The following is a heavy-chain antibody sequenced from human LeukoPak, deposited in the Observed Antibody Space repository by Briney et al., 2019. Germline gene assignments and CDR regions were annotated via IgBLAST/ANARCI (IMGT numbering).Heavy chain of an antibody. CDR2: IYYSGST. J-gene: IGHJ4*02. D-gene: IGHD1-26*01. Sequence: SETLSLTCTVSGGSISTYYWSWIRQPPGKGLEWLGYIYYSGSTNYNPSLRRRVTISVDTSKNQFSLKLSSVTAADTAVYYCARGWASGSYYNYWGQGTLVTVSS. CDR1: GGSISTYY. V-gene: IGHV4-59*01. CDR3: ARGWASGSYYNY.